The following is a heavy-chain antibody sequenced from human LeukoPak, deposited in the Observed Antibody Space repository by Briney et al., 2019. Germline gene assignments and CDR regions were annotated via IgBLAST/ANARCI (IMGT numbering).Heavy chain of an antibody. CDR2: INHSGST. V-gene: IGHV4-34*01. CDR1: GGSFSGYY. Sequence: SETLSLTCAVCGGSFSGYYWSWIRQPPGKGLEWIGEINHSGSTNYNPSLKSRVTVSVDTSKNQFSLKLSSVTAADTAVYYCARGRIVATYYYYYYYMDVWGKGTTVTVSS. CDR3: ARGRIVATYYYYYYYMDV. D-gene: IGHD5-12*01. J-gene: IGHJ6*03.